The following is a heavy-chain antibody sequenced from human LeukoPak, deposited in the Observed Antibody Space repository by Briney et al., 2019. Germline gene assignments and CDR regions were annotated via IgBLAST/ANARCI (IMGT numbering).Heavy chain of an antibody. D-gene: IGHD3-10*01. CDR2: ISAYNGNT. CDR3: ARVKVRGVTDNWFDP. CDR1: GYTFTSYG. V-gene: IGHV1-18*01. Sequence: GASVKVSCKASGYTFTSYGISWVRQAPGQGLEWMGWISAYNGNTNYAQKLQGRVTMTTDTSTSTAYMELRSLRSDDTAVYYCARVKVRGVTDNWFDPWGQGTLVTVSS. J-gene: IGHJ5*02.